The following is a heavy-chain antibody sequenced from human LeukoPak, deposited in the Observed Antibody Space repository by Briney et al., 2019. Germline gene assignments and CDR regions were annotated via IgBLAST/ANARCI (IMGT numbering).Heavy chain of an antibody. V-gene: IGHV4-59*01. D-gene: IGHD7-27*01. CDR1: GGSISSYY. Sequence: SETLSLTCTVSGGSISSYYWSWIRQSPGKGLEWIGYIYYTGTSYNPSLKSRVTVSADTSKNQFSLKLISVTAADTAVYYCASRKLGNDYWGQGTLVTVSS. J-gene: IGHJ4*02. CDR3: ASRKLGNDY. CDR2: IYYTGT.